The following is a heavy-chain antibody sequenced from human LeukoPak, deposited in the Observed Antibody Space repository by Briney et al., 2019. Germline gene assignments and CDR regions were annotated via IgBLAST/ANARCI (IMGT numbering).Heavy chain of an antibody. CDR2: IFYGGST. D-gene: IGHD3-22*01. J-gene: IGHJ3*02. CDR3: ARGITMIVDDAFDI. CDR1: GVSISSYY. V-gene: IGHV4-59*01. Sequence: SETLSLTCTVSGVSISSYYWSWIRQPPGKGLEWLGDIFYGGSTNYNPSLKSRVTISVDTSKNQFSLKLTSVTAADTAVYYCARGITMIVDDAFDIWGQGTVVTVSS.